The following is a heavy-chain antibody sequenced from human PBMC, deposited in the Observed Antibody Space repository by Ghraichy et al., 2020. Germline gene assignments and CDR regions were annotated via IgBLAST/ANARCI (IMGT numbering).Heavy chain of an antibody. D-gene: IGHD3-22*01. CDR3: ARDRSYYYERDWYFDL. V-gene: IGHV3-53*01. CDR1: GFTVSSNY. Sequence: GSLRLSCAASGFTVSSNYMSWVRQAPGKGLEWVSVIYSGGSTYYADSVKGRFTISRDNSKNTLYLQMNSLRAEDTAVYYCARDRSYYYERDWYFDLWGRGTLVTVSS. CDR2: IYSGGST. J-gene: IGHJ2*01.